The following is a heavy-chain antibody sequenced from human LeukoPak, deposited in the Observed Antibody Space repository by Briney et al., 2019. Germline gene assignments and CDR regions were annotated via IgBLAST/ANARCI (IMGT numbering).Heavy chain of an antibody. V-gene: IGHV3-23*01. D-gene: IGHD3-3*01. CDR3: AKGFDFWRGLYYFDH. CDR2: ISVSGGVT. J-gene: IGHJ4*02. Sequence: PGRSLRLSCAASGITFTDHGLSWVRQAPGKGLEWVSSISVSGGVTLYADSVKGRFVISRDNSRCRVYLEMNRLRAEDTAVYYCAKGFDFWRGLYYFDHWGQGTLVTVSS. CDR1: GITFTDHG.